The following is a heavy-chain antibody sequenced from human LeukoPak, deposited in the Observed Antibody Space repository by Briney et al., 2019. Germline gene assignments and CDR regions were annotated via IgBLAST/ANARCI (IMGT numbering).Heavy chain of an antibody. V-gene: IGHV3-74*01. CDR1: GFTFSSYW. J-gene: IGHJ4*02. D-gene: IGHD1-26*01. Sequence: GGSLRLSCAASGFTFSSYWMHWVRQAPGEGLVWVSRIKPDGSSTSYADSVKGRFTISRDNAKNTLFLRMNSLRVEDTPVYYCARVHNSGSPFDYWGQGTLVTVSS. CDR3: ARVHNSGSPFDY. CDR2: IKPDGSST.